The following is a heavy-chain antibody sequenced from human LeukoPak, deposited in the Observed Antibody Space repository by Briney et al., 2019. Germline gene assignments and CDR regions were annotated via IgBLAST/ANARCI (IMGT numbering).Heavy chain of an antibody. V-gene: IGHV4-34*01. J-gene: IGHJ4*02. D-gene: IGHD3-9*01. Sequence: PSETLSLTCAVYDGSFSGYYWSWIRQPPGKGLEWIGEINHSGSTNYNPSLKSRVTISLDTSKSQFSLKVRYVTAADTAVYYCASSYYDILTGYYNWGIFDYWGQGTLVTVSS. CDR1: DGSFSGYY. CDR3: ASSYYDILTGYYNWGIFDY. CDR2: INHSGST.